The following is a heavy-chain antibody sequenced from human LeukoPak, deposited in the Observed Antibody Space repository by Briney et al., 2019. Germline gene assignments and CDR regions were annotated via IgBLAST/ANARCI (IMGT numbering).Heavy chain of an antibody. CDR1: GGSISSYY. Sequence: SETLSLTCTVSGGSISSYYWNWIRQAPGKGLEWIGYIYSSGSTNYNPSLKSRVTISVDTSKNQFPLKLNSVTAADTAVYYCARGPTRVYVDYWGQGSLVTVSS. CDR2: IYSSGST. J-gene: IGHJ4*02. V-gene: IGHV4-59*01. CDR3: ARGPTRVYVDY.